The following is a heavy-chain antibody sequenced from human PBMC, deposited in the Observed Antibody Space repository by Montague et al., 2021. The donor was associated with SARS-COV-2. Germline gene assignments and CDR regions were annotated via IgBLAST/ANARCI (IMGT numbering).Heavy chain of an antibody. J-gene: IGHJ6*02. D-gene: IGHD3-16*01. Sequence: SETLYLNCAVSDGSISSPNWWNWVRQPPGKGLEWIGEIYYAGNTNYNPSLKSRVTIFIDKSKNHFSLQLSSVTAADTAVYYCARGGTYHYGMDVWGQGTTVAVSS. CDR1: DGSISSPNW. V-gene: IGHV4-4*02. CDR3: ARGGTYHYGMDV. CDR2: IYYAGNT.